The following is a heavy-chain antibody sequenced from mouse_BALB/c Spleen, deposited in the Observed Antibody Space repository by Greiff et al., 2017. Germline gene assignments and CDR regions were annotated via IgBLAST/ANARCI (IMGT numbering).Heavy chain of an antibody. D-gene: IGHD1-1*01. J-gene: IGHJ1*01. CDR1: GYTFTSYY. CDR2: IYPGDGST. Sequence: VQLQQSGPELVKPGASVKMSCKASGYTFTSYYIHWVKQRPGQGLEWIGWIYPGDGSTKYNEKFKGKTTLTADKSSSTAYMLLSSLTSEDSAIYFCARATVRYFDVWGAGTTVTVSA. CDR3: ARATVRYFDV. V-gene: IGHV1S56*01.